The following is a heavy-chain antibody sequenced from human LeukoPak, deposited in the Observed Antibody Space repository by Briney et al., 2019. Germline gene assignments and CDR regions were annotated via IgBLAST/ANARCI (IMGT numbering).Heavy chain of an antibody. CDR3: ARALDDFWSGYPTYFDY. Sequence: SETLSLTCAVYGGSFSGYYWSWIRQPPGKGLEWIGEINHSGSTNYNPSLKSRVTISVDTSKNQFSLKLSSVTAADTAVYYCARALDDFWSGYPTYFDYWGQGTLVTVSS. CDR1: GGSFSGYY. J-gene: IGHJ4*02. D-gene: IGHD3-3*01. V-gene: IGHV4-34*01. CDR2: INHSGST.